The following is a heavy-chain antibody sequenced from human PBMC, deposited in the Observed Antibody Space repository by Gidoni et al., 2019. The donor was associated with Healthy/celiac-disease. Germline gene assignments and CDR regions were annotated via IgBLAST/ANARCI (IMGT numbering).Heavy chain of an antibody. CDR1: AYSFTSSW. V-gene: IGHV5-51*01. Sequence: EVQLVQSGAEVKKPGEPLTISCTGSAYSFTSSWLGWVRQRPGKGLEWMGIIYPGDSDTRYSPSFQGQVTISADKSISTAYLQWSSLKASDTAMYYCARRGSGDTATESGYFDLWGRGTLVTVSS. D-gene: IGHD5-18*01. CDR3: ARRGSGDTATESGYFDL. CDR2: IYPGDSDT. J-gene: IGHJ2*01.